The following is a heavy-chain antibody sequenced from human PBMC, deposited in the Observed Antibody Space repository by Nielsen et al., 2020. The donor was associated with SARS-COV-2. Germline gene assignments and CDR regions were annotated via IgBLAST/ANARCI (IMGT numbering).Heavy chain of an antibody. CDR1: GYTLTELS. CDR2: FDPEDGET. J-gene: IGHJ4*02. V-gene: IGHV1-24*01. D-gene: IGHD1-26*01. Sequence: ASVKVSCKVSGYTLTELSMHWVRQAPGKGLEWMGGFDPEDGETIYAQKFQGRVTMTEDTSTDTAYMELSSLRSEDTAVYYCATLEPADSGSYPAVVFDYWGQGTLVTVSS. CDR3: ATLEPADSGSYPAVVFDY.